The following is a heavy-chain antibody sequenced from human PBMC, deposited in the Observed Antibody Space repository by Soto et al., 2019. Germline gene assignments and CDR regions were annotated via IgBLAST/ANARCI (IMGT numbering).Heavy chain of an antibody. CDR3: ARDFYGGFSYGPGDN. D-gene: IGHD2-15*01. Sequence: QPGGALRLSCVASGFTFCGEWMSCVRQAPGKGLEWVANIKQDGSAKQYLDSVRGRFTISRDNSKNSVYLQMNSLRAEDTALYYCARDFYGGFSYGPGDNWGQGTLVTVSS. V-gene: IGHV3-7*01. J-gene: IGHJ4*02. CDR2: IKQDGSAK. CDR1: GFTFCGEW.